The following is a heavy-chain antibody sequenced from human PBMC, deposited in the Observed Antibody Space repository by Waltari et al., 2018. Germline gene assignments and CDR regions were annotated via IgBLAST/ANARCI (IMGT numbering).Heavy chain of an antibody. CDR3: ARRSYYDESGHD. CDR2: IYYSGTT. Sequence: QLDLQESGPGLVKPSGTLSLTGGVSGGASRRGGYSGVWIRQPPGKGLEWIGSIYYSGTTYYNPSLNSRVTISVDTSKNQFSLKLTSVTAADTAMYFCARRSYYDESGHDWGQGTLVTVSS. V-gene: IGHV4-39*01. J-gene: IGHJ4*02. CDR1: GGASRRGGYS. D-gene: IGHD3-22*01.